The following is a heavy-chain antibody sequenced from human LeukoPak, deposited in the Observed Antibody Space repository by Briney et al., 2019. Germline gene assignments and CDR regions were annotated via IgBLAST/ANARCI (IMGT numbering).Heavy chain of an antibody. CDR1: GLTFSNYW. CDR2: IKQDGSEK. V-gene: IGHV3-7*01. Sequence: GGSLRLSCAASGLTFSNYWMDWVRQAPGKGLEWVANIKQDGSEKNYVDSVKGRFIISRDNAKNSLYLQMNSLRAEDTALYYCAKGTKPVMTIPDYWGQGTLVTVSA. J-gene: IGHJ4*02. D-gene: IGHD4/OR15-4a*01. CDR3: AKGTKPVMTIPDY.